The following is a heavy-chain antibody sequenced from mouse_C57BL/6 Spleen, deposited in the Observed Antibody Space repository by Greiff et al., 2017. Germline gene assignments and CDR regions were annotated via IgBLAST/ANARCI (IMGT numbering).Heavy chain of an antibody. Sequence: EVKLMESGPELVKPGASVKISCKASGYSFTDYNMNWVKQSNGKSLEWIGVINPNYGTTSYNQKFKGKATLTVDQSSSTAYMQLNSLTSEDSAVYYCARSGGGTGTGNFDYWGQGTTLTVSS. CDR3: ARSGGGTGTGNFDY. J-gene: IGHJ2*01. D-gene: IGHD4-1*01. V-gene: IGHV1-39*01. CDR2: INPNYGTT. CDR1: GYSFTDYN.